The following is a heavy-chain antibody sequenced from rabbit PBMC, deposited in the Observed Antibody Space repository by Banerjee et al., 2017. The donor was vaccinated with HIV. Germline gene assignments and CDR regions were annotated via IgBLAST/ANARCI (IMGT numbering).Heavy chain of an antibody. J-gene: IGHJ4*01. V-gene: IGHV1S45*01. D-gene: IGHD1-1*01. CDR2: IYTGDGST. Sequence: QEQLEESGGDLVKPEGSLTLTCTASGFSFSSSYWICWVRQAPGKGLEWIGCIYTGDGSTYYASWAKGRFTISKTSSTTVTLQMTSLTAADTATYFCAREYGSGGYSFNLWGPGTLVTVS. CDR1: GFSFSSSYW. CDR3: AREYGSGGYSFNL.